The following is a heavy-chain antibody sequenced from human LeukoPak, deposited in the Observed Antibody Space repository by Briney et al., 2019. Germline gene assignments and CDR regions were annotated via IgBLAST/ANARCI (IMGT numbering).Heavy chain of an antibody. CDR3: ARGLMWIQLWSVFDY. CDR2: ISYDGSNK. CDR1: GFTFSSDA. J-gene: IGHJ4*02. Sequence: PGRSLRLSCAASGFTFSSDAMLWVRQALGKGLEWVAVISYDGSNKYYADSVKGRFTISRDNSKNTLYLQMNSLRAEDTAVYYCARGLMWIQLWSVFDYWGQGTLVTVSS. D-gene: IGHD5-18*01. V-gene: IGHV3-30*04.